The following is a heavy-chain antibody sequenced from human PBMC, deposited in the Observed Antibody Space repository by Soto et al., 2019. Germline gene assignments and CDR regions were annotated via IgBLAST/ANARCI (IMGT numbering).Heavy chain of an antibody. D-gene: IGHD3-22*01. CDR1: GFTFSSYA. CDR2: ISYDGSNK. V-gene: IGHV3-30-3*01. J-gene: IGHJ4*02. Sequence: QVQLVESGGGVVQPGRSLRLSCAASGFTFSSYAMHWVRQAPGKGLEWVAVISYDGSNKYYADSVKGRFTISRDNSKNTLYLQMNRLRAEDTAVYYCARDSAMIVVVTLGYWGQGTLVTVSS. CDR3: ARDSAMIVVVTLGY.